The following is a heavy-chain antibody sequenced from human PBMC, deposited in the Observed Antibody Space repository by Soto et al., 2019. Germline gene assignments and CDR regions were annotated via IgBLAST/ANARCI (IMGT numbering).Heavy chain of an antibody. CDR1: GGSISSGGYY. CDR2: IYYSGST. J-gene: IGHJ4*02. D-gene: IGHD2-2*01. V-gene: IGHV4-31*03. CDR3: ARGRRYCSSTSCSYFDY. Sequence: QVQLQESGPGLVKPSQTLSLTCTVSGGSISSGGYYWSWIRQHPGKGLEWIGYIYYSGSTYYNPSLKSRVTISVDTSKNQFSLKLSSVIAADTAVYYCARGRRYCSSTSCSYFDYWGQGTLVTVSS.